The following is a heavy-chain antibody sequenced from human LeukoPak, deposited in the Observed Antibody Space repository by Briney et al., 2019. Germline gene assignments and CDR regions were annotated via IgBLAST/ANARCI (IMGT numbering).Heavy chain of an antibody. V-gene: IGHV4-59*08. D-gene: IGHD5/OR15-5a*01. CDR1: GGSVRGYY. CDR2: IYYSGST. J-gene: IGHJ6*04. CDR3: ARLVQKASGLYDYYYFMDV. Sequence: PSETLSLTCTVSGGSVRGYYWTWIRQAPGKGLEFVAYIYYSGSTNYNPSLKSRVSTSLDTSTNQFSLSLTSVTATDTATYYCARLVQKASGLYDYYYFMDVWGSGTPVTVSS.